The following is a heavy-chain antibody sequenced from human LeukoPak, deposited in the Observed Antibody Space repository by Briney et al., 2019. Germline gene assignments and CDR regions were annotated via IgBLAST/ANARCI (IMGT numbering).Heavy chain of an antibody. Sequence: GGSLRLSCAASGFTFSSYWMSWVRQAPGKGLEWVATIKQGGGEKYYLDSVKGRFTISRDNAKNPLYLQMNSLRAEDTAVYYCARDRSCGYYQWFDYWGQGTLVTVSS. V-gene: IGHV3-7*03. CDR3: ARDRSCGYYQWFDY. CDR2: IKQGGGEK. J-gene: IGHJ4*02. D-gene: IGHD3-22*01. CDR1: GFTFSSYW.